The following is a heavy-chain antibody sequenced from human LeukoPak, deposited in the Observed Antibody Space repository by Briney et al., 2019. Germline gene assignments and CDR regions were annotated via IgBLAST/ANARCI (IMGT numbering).Heavy chain of an antibody. CDR1: GYTFTSYY. D-gene: IGHD6-19*01. CDR2: INPSGGST. Sequence: ASVKVSCKASGYTFTSYYMHWVRQAPGQGLEWMGIINPSGGSTSYAQKFQGRVTMTRDTSTSTVYMELSSLRSEDTAVYYCARVMSSGWYSSIPYDAFDIWGQGTMVTVSS. CDR3: ARVMSSGWYSSIPYDAFDI. V-gene: IGHV1-46*01. J-gene: IGHJ3*02.